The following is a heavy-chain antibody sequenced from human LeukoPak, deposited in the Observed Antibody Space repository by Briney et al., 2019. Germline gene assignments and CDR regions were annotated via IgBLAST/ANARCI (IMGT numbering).Heavy chain of an antibody. D-gene: IGHD3-10*01. CDR3: ARDPSNCHGSGPFDY. CDR1: GFTFSSYG. V-gene: IGHV3-30*03. Sequence: GRSLRLSCAASGFTFSSYGMHWVRQAPGKGLEWVAVISYDGSNKYYADSVKGRFTISRDNSKNTLYLQMNSLRAEDTAVYYCARDPSNCHGSGPFDYWGQGTLVTVSS. J-gene: IGHJ4*02. CDR2: ISYDGSNK.